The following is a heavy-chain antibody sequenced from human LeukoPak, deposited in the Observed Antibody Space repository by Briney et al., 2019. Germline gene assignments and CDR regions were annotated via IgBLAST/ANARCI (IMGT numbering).Heavy chain of an antibody. D-gene: IGHD1-26*01. CDR1: GFTFSAFS. CDR2: ISSDSAYI. Sequence: PGGSLGLSCAASGFTFSAFSMNWVRQAPGKGLEWVSVISSDSAYIYYADSVKGRFTVSRDNAKNSLFLHMSSLRAEDTAVYYCARDTTAWARDYWGQGTLVTVSS. CDR3: ARDTTAWARDY. V-gene: IGHV3-21*01. J-gene: IGHJ4*02.